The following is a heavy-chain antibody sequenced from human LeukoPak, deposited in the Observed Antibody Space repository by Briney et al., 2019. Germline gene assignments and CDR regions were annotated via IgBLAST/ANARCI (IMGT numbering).Heavy chain of an antibody. CDR2: IYYSGST. CDR3: ARVRLGSSWYLFDY. J-gene: IGHJ4*02. Sequence: SETLSLTCTVSGGSVSSASYYWSWIRQPPGKGLEWIGYIYYSGSTNYNPSLKSRVTISLDTSKNQFSLKLSSVTAADTAVYSCARVRLGSSWYLFDYWGQGTLVTVSS. V-gene: IGHV4-61*01. CDR1: GGSVSSASYY. D-gene: IGHD6-13*01.